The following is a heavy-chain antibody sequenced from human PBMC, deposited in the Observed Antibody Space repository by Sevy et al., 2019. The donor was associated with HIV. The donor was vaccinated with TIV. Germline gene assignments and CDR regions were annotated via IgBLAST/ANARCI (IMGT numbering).Heavy chain of an antibody. V-gene: IGHV7-4-1*02. D-gene: IGHD4-4*01. CDR3: GGSTVTLDLYYYGMDV. CDR2: INTNTGNP. CDR1: GYTFTSYA. Sequence: ASVKVSCKASGYTFTSYAMNWVRQAPGQGLEWMGWINTNTGNPTYAQGFTGRFVFSLDTSVSTAYLQISSLKAEDTAVYYCGGSTVTLDLYYYGMDVWGQGTTVTVSS. J-gene: IGHJ6*02.